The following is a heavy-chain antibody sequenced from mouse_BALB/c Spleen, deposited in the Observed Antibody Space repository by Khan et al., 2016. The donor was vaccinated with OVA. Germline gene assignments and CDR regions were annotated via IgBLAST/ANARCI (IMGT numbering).Heavy chain of an antibody. Sequence: LQQPGSELVRPGASVKLSCKASGYTFTGYWIHWVKQRPGQGLEWIGKIYPGSGSINYDEKFKSKATLTVDTSSRTAYMQLSSLTSEDSAVYYCTRRGDYYGSSYVSWGQGTTLPVSS. CDR1: GYTFTGYW. CDR3: TRRGDYYGSSYVS. J-gene: IGHJ2*01. D-gene: IGHD1-1*01. V-gene: IGHV1S22*01. CDR2: IYPGSGSI.